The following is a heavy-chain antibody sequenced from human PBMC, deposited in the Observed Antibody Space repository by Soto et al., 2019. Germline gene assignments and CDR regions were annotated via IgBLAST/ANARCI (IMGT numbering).Heavy chain of an antibody. Sequence: QVQLAESGPGLVKPSETLSLRWSVSGGSVSSYSYYWCWVRQPPGKGLEWIGSIYYSGTTNYNPSLESLVSMSVDTSKNQFSLKLSAVTAEETAVYYWAERLASIPPITWGHGTLVIVCS. CDR2: IYYSGTT. V-gene: IGHV4-61*01. CDR3: AERLASIPPIT. D-gene: IGHD2-21*01. CDR1: GGSVSSYSYY. J-gene: IGHJ5*01.